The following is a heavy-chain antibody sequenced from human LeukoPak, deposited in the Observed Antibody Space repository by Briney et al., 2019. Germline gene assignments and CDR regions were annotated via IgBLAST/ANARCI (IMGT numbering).Heavy chain of an antibody. V-gene: IGHV3-48*02. Sequence: GGSLRLSCAASGFTFSSYSMNWVRQAPGKGLEWVSHITASGTAMFYADSVKGRFTISRDNAKNSLYLQMNSLRDEDTAVYYCASSGSYRFDYWGQGTLDTVSS. CDR3: ASSGSYRFDY. D-gene: IGHD1-26*01. CDR1: GFTFSSYS. CDR2: ITASGTAM. J-gene: IGHJ4*02.